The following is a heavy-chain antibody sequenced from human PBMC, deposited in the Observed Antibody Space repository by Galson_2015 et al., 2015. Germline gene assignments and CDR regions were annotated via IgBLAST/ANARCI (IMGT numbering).Heavy chain of an antibody. CDR3: ARVPPNYYDSSGYYIFDY. V-gene: IGHV1-18*01. CDR2: ISAYNGNT. J-gene: IGHJ4*02. Sequence: VKVSCKASGYTFTNYGIRWVRQAPGQGLEWMGWISAYNGNTDYAQKLQGRVTMTTDTSTTTAYMELRSLRSDDTAVYYCARVPPNYYDSSGYYIFDYWGQGTLVTVSS. CDR1: GYTFTNYG. D-gene: IGHD3-22*01.